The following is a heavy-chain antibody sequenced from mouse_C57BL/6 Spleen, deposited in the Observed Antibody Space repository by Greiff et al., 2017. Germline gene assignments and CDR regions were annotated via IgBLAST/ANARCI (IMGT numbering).Heavy chain of an antibody. D-gene: IGHD1-1*01. CDR1: GFNIKDDY. V-gene: IGHV14-4*01. J-gene: IGHJ3*01. CDR3: TRFTAVVAKFAY. CDR2: IDPENGDT. Sequence: VQLKQSGAELVRPGASVKLSCTASGFNIKDDYMHWVKQRPEQGLEWIGWIDPENGDTEYASKFQGKATITADTSSNTAYLQLSSLTSEDTAVYYCTRFTAVVAKFAYWGQGTLVTVSA.